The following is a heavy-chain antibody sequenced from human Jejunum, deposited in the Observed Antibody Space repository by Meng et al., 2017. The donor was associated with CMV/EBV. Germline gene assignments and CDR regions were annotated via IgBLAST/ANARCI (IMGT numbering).Heavy chain of an antibody. CDR1: GITFSNYW. J-gene: IGHJ4*02. CDR2: IKSDGSGT. CDR3: VRGGGGSYYGFR. D-gene: IGHD3/OR15-3a*01. Sequence: PGITFSNYWMHWVRQGPGKGLVWVSRIKSDGSGTTYADSVKGRFTVSRDNAKNTLYLQMDSLRAEDTAVYYCVRGGGGSYYGFRWGRGTLVTVSS. V-gene: IGHV3-74*01.